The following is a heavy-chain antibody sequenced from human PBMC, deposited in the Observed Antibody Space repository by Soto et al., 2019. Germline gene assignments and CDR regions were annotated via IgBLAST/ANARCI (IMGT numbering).Heavy chain of an antibody. CDR1: GFSLSTSGMC. J-gene: IGHJ6*02. CDR2: IDWDDDK. V-gene: IGHV2-70*01. Sequence: GSGPTLVNPTQTLTLTCTFSGFSLSTSGMCVSWIRQPPGKALEWLALIDWDDDKYYSTSLKTRLTISKDTSKNQVVLTMTNMDPVDTATYYCARIRGYNWNPLSTTYCYGMDVWGQGTTVTGSS. D-gene: IGHD1-20*01. CDR3: ARIRGYNWNPLSTTYCYGMDV.